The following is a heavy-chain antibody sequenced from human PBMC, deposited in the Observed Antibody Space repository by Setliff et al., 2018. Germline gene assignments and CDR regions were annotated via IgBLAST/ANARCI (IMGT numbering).Heavy chain of an antibody. D-gene: IGHD3-3*01. Sequence: GGSLRLSCAASGFTFGSHAMHWVRQAPGKGLEWVAVISYDGSNQYYADSVKGRFTVSRDNSKNTLSLQMYSLRTEDTALYYCARERHLLATVVIFGLFDFWGQGALVTVSS. J-gene: IGHJ4*02. V-gene: IGHV3-30*01. CDR2: ISYDGSNQ. CDR3: ARERHLLATVVIFGLFDF. CDR1: GFTFGSHA.